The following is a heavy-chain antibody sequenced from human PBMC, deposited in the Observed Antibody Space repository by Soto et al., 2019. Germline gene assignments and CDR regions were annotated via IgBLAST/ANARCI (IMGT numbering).Heavy chain of an antibody. Sequence: GESLKISCKGSGYDFATYWIGWVRQMPGKGLEWMGIIYPGDSDTKYSPSFQGQVTVSVDKSISTAYLQWSSLKASDTAMYYCARQRYNSGPTDNDMDVWGQGTTVTVSS. CDR3: ARQRYNSGPTDNDMDV. D-gene: IGHD6-19*01. CDR2: IYPGDSDT. CDR1: GYDFATYW. J-gene: IGHJ6*01. V-gene: IGHV5-51*01.